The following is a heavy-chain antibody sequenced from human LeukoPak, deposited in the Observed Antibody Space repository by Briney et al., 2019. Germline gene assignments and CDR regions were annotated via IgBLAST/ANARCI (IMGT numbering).Heavy chain of an antibody. J-gene: IGHJ4*02. D-gene: IGHD3-10*01. Sequence: GGSLRLSCAASGFTFSSYSMNWVRQAPGKGLEWVSAISGSGGSTYYADSVKGRFTISRDNSKNTLYLQMNSLRAEDTAVYYCAKGRAYYGSGSYWGNWGQGTLVTVSS. CDR3: AKGRAYYGSGSYWGN. CDR1: GFTFSSYS. V-gene: IGHV3-23*01. CDR2: ISGSGGST.